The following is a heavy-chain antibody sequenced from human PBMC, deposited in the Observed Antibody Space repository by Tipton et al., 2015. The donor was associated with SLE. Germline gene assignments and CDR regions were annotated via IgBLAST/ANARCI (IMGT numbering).Heavy chain of an antibody. Sequence: GSLRLSCVASGFSFSSYWMTWVRQAPGKGLELVSAITATSSSTYYPDSVKGRFTISRDNSKNTLYLQMNSLRPEDTAVYYCAKSGLSFGGQRAFFDYWGQGTLVTVSS. V-gene: IGHV3-23*01. CDR3: AKSGLSFGGQRAFFDY. D-gene: IGHD3-3*01. J-gene: IGHJ4*02. CDR2: ITATSSST. CDR1: GFSFSSYW.